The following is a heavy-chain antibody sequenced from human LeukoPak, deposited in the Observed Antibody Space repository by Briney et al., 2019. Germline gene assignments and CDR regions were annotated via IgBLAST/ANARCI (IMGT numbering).Heavy chain of an antibody. CDR3: SRVLQHFDL. CDR2: IYQSGGT. V-gene: IGHV4-4*02. J-gene: IGHJ5*02. CDR1: GGSLSSNNW. D-gene: IGHD2-15*01. Sequence: SETLSLTCAGSGGSLSSNNWWSWVRQPPGKGLEWIGEIYQSGGTKYNPSLKSRVTILVDKSKNQFSLELLSVTAADTAVYYCSRVLQHFDLWGQGTLVTVSS.